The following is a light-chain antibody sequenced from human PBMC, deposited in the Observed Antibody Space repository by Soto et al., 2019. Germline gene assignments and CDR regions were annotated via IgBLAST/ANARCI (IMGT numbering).Light chain of an antibody. V-gene: IGKV3D-15*01. Sequence: EIVLTQSPGTLSLSPGSRATLSGMASQSVNSRLAWYQHKHGQAPRLLISGASSRATGIPDRFSGSGSGTDFTLTISSLQYEDFAVYYCQQYNNWPWTFGQGTKVDIK. CDR2: GAS. CDR1: QSVNSR. J-gene: IGKJ1*01. CDR3: QQYNNWPWT.